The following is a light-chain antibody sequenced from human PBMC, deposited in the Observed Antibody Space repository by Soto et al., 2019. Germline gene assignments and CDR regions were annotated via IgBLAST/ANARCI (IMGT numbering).Light chain of an antibody. CDR2: GAS. CDR1: QSVSSN. J-gene: IGKJ4*01. V-gene: IGKV3-15*01. Sequence: EIGMTHSASTPAVSPGGRATLSFRASQSVSSNLAWYQQKPGQAPRLLIYGASTRATGIPARFSGSGSGTEFTLTISSLPSEDFAVYSCQQYNNSPPLTFGGGTKVDIK. CDR3: QQYNNSPPLT.